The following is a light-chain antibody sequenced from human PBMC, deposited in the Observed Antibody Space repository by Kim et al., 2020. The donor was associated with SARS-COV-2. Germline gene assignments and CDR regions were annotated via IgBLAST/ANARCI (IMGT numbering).Light chain of an antibody. Sequence: SASVGDRVTITCRASQSINSWLALYQQKPGKAPKLLIYKASSLESGVPSRFSGSGSGTEFTLTISSLQPDDFATYYCQQYNSYSYTFGQGTKLEI. CDR1: QSINSW. J-gene: IGKJ2*01. V-gene: IGKV1-5*03. CDR2: KAS. CDR3: QQYNSYSYT.